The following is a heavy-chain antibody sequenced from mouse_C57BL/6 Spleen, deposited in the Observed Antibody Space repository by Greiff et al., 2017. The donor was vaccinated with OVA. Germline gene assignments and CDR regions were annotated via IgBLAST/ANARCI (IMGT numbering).Heavy chain of an antibody. D-gene: IGHD4-1*01. J-gene: IGHJ3*01. V-gene: IGHV1-82*01. CDR1: GYAFSSSW. CDR2: IYPGDGDT. CDR3: ATSKLGRGAY. Sequence: QVQLQQSGPELVKPGASVKISCKASGYAFSSSWMNWVKQRPGKGLEWIGRIYPGDGDTNYNGKFKGKATLTADKSSSTAYMQLSSLTSEDSAVYFCATSKLGRGAYWGQGTLVTVSA.